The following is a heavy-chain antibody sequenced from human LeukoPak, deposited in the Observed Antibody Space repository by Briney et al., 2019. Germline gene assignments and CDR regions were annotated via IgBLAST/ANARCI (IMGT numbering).Heavy chain of an antibody. V-gene: IGHV3-48*02. J-gene: IGHJ3*02. D-gene: IGHD4-17*01. Sequence: GGSLRLSCAASGXTFSTYTMNWVRQAPGKGLEWVSTVSDSRDVHYSDSVKGRFTISRDNARNSLYLQMNSLRDEDTAVYYCARSGTTMTGDGLDIWGQGTMVTVSS. CDR2: VSDSRDV. CDR3: ARSGTTMTGDGLDI. CDR1: GXTFSTYT.